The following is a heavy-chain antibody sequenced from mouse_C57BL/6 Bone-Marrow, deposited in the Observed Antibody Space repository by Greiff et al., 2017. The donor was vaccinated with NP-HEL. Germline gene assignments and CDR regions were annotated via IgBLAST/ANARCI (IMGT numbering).Heavy chain of an antibody. Sequence: VQLQQSGPELVKPGASVKIPCKASGYTFTDYNMDWVKQSHGKSLEWIGDINPNNGGTIYNQKFKGKATLTVDKSSSTAYMELRSLTSEDTAVYYCARWDYDRRIYAMDYWGQGTSVTVSS. CDR3: ARWDYDRRIYAMDY. CDR1: GYTFTDYN. V-gene: IGHV1-18*01. D-gene: IGHD2-4*01. J-gene: IGHJ4*01. CDR2: INPNNGGT.